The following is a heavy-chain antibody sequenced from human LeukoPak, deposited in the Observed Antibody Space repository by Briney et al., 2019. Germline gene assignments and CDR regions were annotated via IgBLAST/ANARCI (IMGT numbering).Heavy chain of an antibody. J-gene: IGHJ4*02. CDR3: AKVTMIVVVNFFDY. D-gene: IGHD3-22*01. CDR1: GFTFSSYA. CDR2: ISGSGGST. V-gene: IGHV3-23*01. Sequence: PGGSLRLSCAASGFTFSSYAMSWVRQAPGKGLEWVSAISGSGGSTYYADSVKGRFTISRDNSKNTLYLQMNSLRAEDAAVYYCAKVTMIVVVNFFDYWGQGTLVTVSS.